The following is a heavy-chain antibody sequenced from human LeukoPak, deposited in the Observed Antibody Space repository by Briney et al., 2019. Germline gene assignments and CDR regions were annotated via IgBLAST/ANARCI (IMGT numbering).Heavy chain of an antibody. J-gene: IGHJ4*02. Sequence: SETLSLTCTVSGGSISSSSYYWGWIRQPPGKGLEWIGSIYYSGSTYYNPSLKSRVTISVDTSKNQFSLKLSSVTAADTAVYYCARHYSSGWSMRYWGQGTLVTVSS. CDR3: ARHYSSGWSMRY. D-gene: IGHD6-19*01. V-gene: IGHV4-39*01. CDR1: GGSISSSSYY. CDR2: IYYSGST.